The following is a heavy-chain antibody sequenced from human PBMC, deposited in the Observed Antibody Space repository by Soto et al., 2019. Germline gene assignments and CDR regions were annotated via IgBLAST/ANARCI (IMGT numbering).Heavy chain of an antibody. CDR1: GYSFTNYW. V-gene: IGHV5-51*01. D-gene: IGHD3-22*01. CDR3: ARLSGMIDRTYCYGMGV. J-gene: IGHJ6*02. CDR2: IYPGDSNT. Sequence: PGESLKISCKGSGYSFTNYWIGWVRQMPGKGLEWMGIIYPGDSNTRYSPSFQGQVTVSADKSISTAYLQWGSLEASDTAMYYCARLSGMIDRTYCYGMGVWGQGTTVTVS.